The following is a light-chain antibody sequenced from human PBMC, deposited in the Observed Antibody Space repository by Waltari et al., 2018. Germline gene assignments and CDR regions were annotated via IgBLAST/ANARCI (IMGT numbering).Light chain of an antibody. CDR2: GPD. Sequence: SSDLTQDPSLSVALGQTVRITCQGDSLRRYYASWYQQRPGQAPILVLYGPDNRPSGIPDRFSGSTSGNTASLTITGAQAEDEADYYCYSSDSTGLRVFGGGTTVVVL. J-gene: IGLJ1*01. CDR1: SLRRYY. V-gene: IGLV3-19*01. CDR3: YSSDSTGLRV.